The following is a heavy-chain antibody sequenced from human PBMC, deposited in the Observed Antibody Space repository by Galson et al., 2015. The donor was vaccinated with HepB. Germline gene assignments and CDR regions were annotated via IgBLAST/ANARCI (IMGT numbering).Heavy chain of an antibody. CDR1: GFTLSNYW. CDR2: IESDGSTT. J-gene: IGHJ4*02. CDR3: AREIDGGLVSVMGY. Sequence: SLRLSCAASGFTLSNYWMHWVRQAPGKGLVWVSRIESDGSTTSYADSVKGRFTISRDNAKNTLYLQMSSLRAEDTAIYYCAREIDGGLVSVMGYWGQGTLVTVSS. D-gene: IGHD2-15*01. V-gene: IGHV3-74*01.